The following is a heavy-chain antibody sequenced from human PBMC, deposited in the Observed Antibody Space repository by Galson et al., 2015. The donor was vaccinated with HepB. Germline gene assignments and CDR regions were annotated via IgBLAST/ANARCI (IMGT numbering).Heavy chain of an antibody. Sequence: SLRLSCAASGFTFSNHAMSWVRQAPGKGLEWVSGISGSGGSTHCADSVKGRFTISRDNSKNTLYLQMNSLRAEDTAVYYCAKDMEWLVPIYHSDYWGRGTLVTVSS. D-gene: IGHD6-19*01. J-gene: IGHJ2*01. V-gene: IGHV3-23*01. CDR1: GFTFSNHA. CDR2: ISGSGGST. CDR3: AKDMEWLVPIYHSDY.